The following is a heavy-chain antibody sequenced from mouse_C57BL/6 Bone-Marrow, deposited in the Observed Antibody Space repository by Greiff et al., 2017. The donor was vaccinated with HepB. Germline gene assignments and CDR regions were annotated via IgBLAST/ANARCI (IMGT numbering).Heavy chain of an antibody. V-gene: IGHV1-81*01. J-gene: IGHJ3*01. CDR1: GYTFTSYG. Sequence: VQLQQSGAELARPGASVKLSCKASGYTFTSYGISWVKQRTGQGLEWIGEIYPRSGNTYYNEKFKGKATLTADKSSSTAYMELRSLTSEDSAVYFCARTDFLAYWGQGTLVTVSA. CDR3: ARTDFLAY. CDR2: IYPRSGNT.